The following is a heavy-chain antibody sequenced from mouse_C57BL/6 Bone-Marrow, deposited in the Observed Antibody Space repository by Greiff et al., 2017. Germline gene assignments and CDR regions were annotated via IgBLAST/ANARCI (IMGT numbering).Heavy chain of an antibody. V-gene: IGHV8-8*01. J-gene: IGHJ3*01. D-gene: IGHD2-4*01. CDR3: ARIRGYDWAWFAY. Sequence: QVTLKVCGPGILQPSQTLSLTCSFSGFSLSTFGMGVGWIRQPSGKGLEWLAHIWWDDDKYYNPALKRRPTISKDTSKNQVYLKIANVDAADAATYYCARIRGYDWAWFAYWGQGTLVTVSA. CDR2: IWWDDDK. CDR1: GFSLSTFGMG.